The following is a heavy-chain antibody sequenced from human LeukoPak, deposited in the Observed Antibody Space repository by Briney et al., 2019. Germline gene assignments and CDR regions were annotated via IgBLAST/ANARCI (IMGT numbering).Heavy chain of an antibody. J-gene: IGHJ4*02. Sequence: GASVKVSCKASGYTFTGYYMHWVRQAPGQGLEWMGWINPNSGGTNYAQKFQGRVTMTRDTSISTAYMELSRLRSDDTAVYYCARDQTTRIAAAGTPGLFHWGQGTLVTVSS. CDR1: GYTFTGYY. CDR3: ARDQTTRIAAAGTPGLFH. CDR2: INPNSGGT. V-gene: IGHV1-2*02. D-gene: IGHD6-13*01.